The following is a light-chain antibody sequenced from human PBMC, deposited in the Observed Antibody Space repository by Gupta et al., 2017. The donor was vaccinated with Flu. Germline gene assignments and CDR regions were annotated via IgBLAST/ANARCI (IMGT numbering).Light chain of an antibody. CDR1: RGHNNYD. J-gene: IGLJ3*02. CDR3: QTWGSPWV. CDR2: LNSDGSH. Sequence: SVKLTGTLSRGHNNYDIAWQQQQPEKGPRYLMKLNSDGSHNKGDGIPDRFSGSSSGAGRYLTISSLQAEDEADYYCQTWGSPWVFGGGTKLTVL. V-gene: IGLV4-69*01.